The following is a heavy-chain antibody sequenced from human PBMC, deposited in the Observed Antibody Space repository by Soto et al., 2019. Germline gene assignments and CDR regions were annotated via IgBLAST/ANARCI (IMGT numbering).Heavy chain of an antibody. Sequence: QVQLVESGGGVVQPGRSLRLSCAASGFTFSSYGMHWVRQAPGTGLEWVAGISYDGSNKYYADSVKGRFTISRDNSKNTLYLQMNSLRAEDTAVYYCAKVGYYFVDAFDIWGQGTMVTVSS. CDR3: AKVGYYFVDAFDI. J-gene: IGHJ3*02. V-gene: IGHV3-30*18. CDR1: GFTFSSYG. CDR2: ISYDGSNK. D-gene: IGHD5-12*01.